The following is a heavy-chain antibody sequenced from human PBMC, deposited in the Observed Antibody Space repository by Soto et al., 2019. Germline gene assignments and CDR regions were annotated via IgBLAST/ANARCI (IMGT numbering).Heavy chain of an antibody. D-gene: IGHD1-26*01. CDR1: GFTFHRYT. Sequence: EVQLLESGGDLVRPGGSLRLSCAAAGFTFHRYTISWVRQAPGKGVECVSSIFGSGANTFYADSVKGRFTISRDNSRNTVYLQMDSLRAEDTSVYYCANDREPDSRWDIDCSGQGTRVTVSS. CDR2: IFGSGANT. V-gene: IGHV3-23*01. J-gene: IGHJ4*02. CDR3: ANDREPDSRWDIDC.